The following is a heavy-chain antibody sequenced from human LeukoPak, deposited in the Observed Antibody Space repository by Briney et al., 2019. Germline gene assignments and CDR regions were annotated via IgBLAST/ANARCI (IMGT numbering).Heavy chain of an antibody. J-gene: IGHJ4*02. D-gene: IGHD3-22*01. CDR1: GYTFTGYY. Sequence: ASVKVSCKASGYTFTGYYMHWVRQAPGQGLEWMGWINPNSGGTNYAQKLQGRVTMTRDTSISTAYLQWSSLKASDTAMYYCARPRQSDSSAYYYWGQGTLVTVSS. V-gene: IGHV1-2*02. CDR2: INPNSGGT. CDR3: ARPRQSDSSAYYY.